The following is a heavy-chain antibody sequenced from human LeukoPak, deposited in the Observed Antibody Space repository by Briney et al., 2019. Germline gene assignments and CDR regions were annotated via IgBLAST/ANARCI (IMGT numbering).Heavy chain of an antibody. CDR2: IYYSGST. Sequence: SETLSLTCTVSGGSINTNIYSISTNVYFWGWIRQPPGKGLEWIGYIYYSGSTNYNPSLKSRVTISVDTSKNQFSLKLSSVTAADTAVYYCARDRGSGSYYNPPDAFDIWGQGTMVTVSS. CDR1: GGSI. V-gene: IGHV4-61*08. D-gene: IGHD3-10*01. J-gene: IGHJ3*02. CDR3: ARDRGSGSYYNPPDAFDI.